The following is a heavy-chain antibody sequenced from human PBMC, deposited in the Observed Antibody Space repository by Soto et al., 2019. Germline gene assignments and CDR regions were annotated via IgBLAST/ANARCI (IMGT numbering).Heavy chain of an antibody. CDR2: IIPIFGTA. V-gene: IGHV1-69*06. CDR1: GGTFSSYA. CDR3: ALIGTVVAANWFDP. Sequence: SVKVSCKASGGTFSSYAISWVRQAPGQGLEWMGGIIPIFGTANYAQKFQGRVTITADNSKNTLYLQMNSLRAEDTAVYYCALIGTVVAANWFDPWGQGTLVTVSS. D-gene: IGHD2-15*01. J-gene: IGHJ5*02.